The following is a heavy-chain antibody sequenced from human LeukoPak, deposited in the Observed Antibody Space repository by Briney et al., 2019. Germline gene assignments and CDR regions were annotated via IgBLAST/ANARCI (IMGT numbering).Heavy chain of an antibody. J-gene: IGHJ6*02. V-gene: IGHV3-21*01. CDR3: ARGSGSYHYYYGMDV. Sequence: GGSLRLSCAASGFTFSSYSMNWVRQAPGKGLEWVSSISSSSSYIYYADSVKGRFTISRDNAKNSLYLQMNSLRAEDTAVYYCARGSGSYHYYYGMDVWGQGTTVTVSS. CDR2: ISSSSSYI. D-gene: IGHD1-26*01. CDR1: GFTFSSYS.